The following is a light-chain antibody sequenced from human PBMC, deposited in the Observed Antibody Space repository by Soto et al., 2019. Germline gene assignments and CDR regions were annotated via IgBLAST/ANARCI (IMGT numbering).Light chain of an antibody. CDR3: SSYAGSNNSV. CDR2: EVS. V-gene: IGLV2-8*01. J-gene: IGLJ1*01. Sequence: QSVLTQPPSASGYPGQSVTISCTGTSSDVGGYNYVSWYQQHPGKAPKLMIYEVSKRPSGVPDRFSGSKSGNTASLTVSGLQAEDEADYYCSSYAGSNNSVFGTGTKVTVL. CDR1: SSDVGGYNY.